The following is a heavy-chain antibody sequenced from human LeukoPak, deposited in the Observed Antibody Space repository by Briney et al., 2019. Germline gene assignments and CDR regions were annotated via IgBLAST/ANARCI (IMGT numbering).Heavy chain of an antibody. CDR2: IIPIFGTA. Sequence: GASVKVSCKASGGTFSSYAISWVRQAPGQGLEWMGGIIPIFGTANYAQKFQGRVTITTDESTSTAYMELSRLRSDDTAVYYCARGRAGYCSGGSCPYYFDYWGQGTLVTVSS. V-gene: IGHV1-69*05. CDR3: ARGRAGYCSGGSCPYYFDY. CDR1: GGTFSSYA. D-gene: IGHD2-15*01. J-gene: IGHJ4*02.